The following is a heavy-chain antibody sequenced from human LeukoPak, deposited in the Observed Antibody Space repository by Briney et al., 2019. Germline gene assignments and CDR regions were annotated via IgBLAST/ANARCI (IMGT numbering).Heavy chain of an antibody. D-gene: IGHD6-6*01. CDR1: GYTFTSYG. CDR2: IIPIFGTA. J-gene: IGHJ4*02. CDR3: ARGWDSSGTLGY. Sequence: SVKASCKASGYTFTSYGISWVRQAPGQGLEWMGGIIPIFGTANYAQKFQGRVTITADESTSTAYMELSSLRSEDTAVYYCARGWDSSGTLGYWGQGTLVTVSS. V-gene: IGHV1-69*13.